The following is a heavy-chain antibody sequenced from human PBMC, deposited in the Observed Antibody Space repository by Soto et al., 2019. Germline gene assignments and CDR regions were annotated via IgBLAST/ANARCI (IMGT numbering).Heavy chain of an antibody. J-gene: IGHJ5*02. CDR3: ARDTMVRGVNWFDP. V-gene: IGHV3-7*03. CDR2: IKADGSEK. D-gene: IGHD3-10*01. CDR1: GFTFSNHW. Sequence: GGSLRLSCAGSGFTFSNHWMNWVRQAPGKGLEWVANIKADGSEKYYVDSVKGRFTISRDNAKNSLYLQMNSLRAEDTAVYYCARDTMVRGVNWFDPWGQGTLVTVSS.